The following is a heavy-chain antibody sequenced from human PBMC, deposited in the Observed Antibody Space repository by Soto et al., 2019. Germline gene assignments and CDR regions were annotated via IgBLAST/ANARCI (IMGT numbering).Heavy chain of an antibody. V-gene: IGHV2-5*01. CDR2: IYWNDDK. Sequence: SGPTLVNPTQTLTLTCTFSGFSLSTSGVGVGWIRQPPGKALEWLALIYWNDDKRYSPSLKSRLTITKDTSKNQVVLTMTNMDTVVTSSYYCAHGISYDSSGYYCFDYWGQGTMVTVSS. D-gene: IGHD3-22*01. CDR3: AHGISYDSSGYYCFDY. J-gene: IGHJ4*02. CDR1: GFSLSTSGVG.